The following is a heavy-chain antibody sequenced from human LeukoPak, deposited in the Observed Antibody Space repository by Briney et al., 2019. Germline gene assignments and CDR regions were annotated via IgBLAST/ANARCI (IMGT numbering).Heavy chain of an antibody. V-gene: IGHV4-59*08. J-gene: IGHJ4*02. Sequence: SETLSLTCTVSGGSIISYYWSWIRQTPGKGLEWIAYIHSSGSTNYNPSLKSRVTISVDTSKNQFSLRLSSVTAADTAVYYCARGVDGYNSVDYWGQGTLVTVSS. CDR1: GGSIISYY. CDR2: IHSSGST. CDR3: ARGVDGYNSVDY. D-gene: IGHD5-24*01.